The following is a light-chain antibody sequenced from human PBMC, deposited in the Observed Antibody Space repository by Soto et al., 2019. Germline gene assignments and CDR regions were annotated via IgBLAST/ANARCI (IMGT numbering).Light chain of an antibody. V-gene: IGLV2-14*03. Sequence: QSALTQPASVSGSPGQSITISCTGTSSDVGGYNYVSWYQQHPGKAPKLIIYDVSDRPPGVSNRFSGSKSGNTASLTISGLQAEDEADYYCSSYTTFSALGVFGGGTQLTVL. CDR3: SSYTTFSALGV. J-gene: IGLJ2*01. CDR1: SSDVGGYNY. CDR2: DVS.